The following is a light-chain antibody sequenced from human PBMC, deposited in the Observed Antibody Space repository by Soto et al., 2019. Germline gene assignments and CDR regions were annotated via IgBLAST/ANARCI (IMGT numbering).Light chain of an antibody. CDR3: AAWDDSLNGWV. CDR1: TSNIGTDT. Sequence: QSVLTQPPSASGAPGQTVTISCSGSTSNIGTDTVNWYQQLPGTAPKLLIYGNTQRPSGVPDRFSGSKSATSASLAISGLQSEDDADYYCAAWDDSLNGWVFGGGTKLTVL. J-gene: IGLJ3*02. CDR2: GNT. V-gene: IGLV1-44*01.